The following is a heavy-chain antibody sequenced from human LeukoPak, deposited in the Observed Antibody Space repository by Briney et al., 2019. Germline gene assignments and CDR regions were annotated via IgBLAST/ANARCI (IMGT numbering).Heavy chain of an antibody. CDR2: INSDGSST. J-gene: IGHJ5*02. CDR3: ARDTGYCTNGVCSFDP. D-gene: IGHD2-8*01. CDR1: GFTFSSYG. Sequence: PGGSLRLSCAAYGFTFSSYGMHWVRQAPGKGLVWVSRINSDGSSTSYADSVKGRFTISRDNAKNTLYLQMNSLRAEDTAVYYCARDTGYCTNGVCSFDPWGQGTLVTVSS. V-gene: IGHV3-74*01.